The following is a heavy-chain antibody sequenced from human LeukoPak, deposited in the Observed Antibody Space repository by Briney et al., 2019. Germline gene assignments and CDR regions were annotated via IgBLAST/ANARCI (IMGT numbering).Heavy chain of an antibody. CDR3: AKDRYYYDSSGTFDY. V-gene: IGHV3-66*01. CDR2: IYSGGGT. D-gene: IGHD3-22*01. CDR1: GFTVSSNY. Sequence: GGSLRLSCVASGFTVSSNYMSWVRQAPGKGLEWVSVIYSGGGTFYADSVKARFAISRDNSKNTLYLQLDSLRAEDTAVYYCAKDRYYYDSSGTFDYWGQGTLVTVSS. J-gene: IGHJ4*02.